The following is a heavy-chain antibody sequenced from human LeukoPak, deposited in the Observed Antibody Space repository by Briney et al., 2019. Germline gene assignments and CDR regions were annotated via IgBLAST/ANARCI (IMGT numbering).Heavy chain of an antibody. CDR3: AREGPRGNSQFAY. CDR1: GFTFSNYG. V-gene: IGHV3-33*01. D-gene: IGHD4-23*01. J-gene: IGHJ4*02. CDR2: IWYDGSNK. Sequence: PGKSLRLSCAASGFTFSNYGMHWVRQAPGKGLEWVALIWYDGSNKYYTDSVKGRLTISRDNSKDTLFLQMNSLRAEDTAVYYCAREGPRGNSQFAYGGQGPLVPVSS.